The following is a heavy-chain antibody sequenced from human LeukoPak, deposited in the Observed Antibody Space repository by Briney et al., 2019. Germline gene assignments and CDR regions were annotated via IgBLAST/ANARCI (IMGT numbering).Heavy chain of an antibody. CDR1: GFTFDDYA. CDR3: AKGAFGYDISTGGYYYMDV. J-gene: IGHJ6*03. D-gene: IGHD3-9*01. Sequence: PGGSLRLSCAASGFTFDDYAMHWVRQAPGKGLEWVSLISGDGGSTYYADSVKGRFTISRDNSKNSLYLQMNSLRTEDTALYYCAKGAFGYDISTGGYYYMDVWGKGTTVTVSS. CDR2: ISGDGGST. V-gene: IGHV3-43*02.